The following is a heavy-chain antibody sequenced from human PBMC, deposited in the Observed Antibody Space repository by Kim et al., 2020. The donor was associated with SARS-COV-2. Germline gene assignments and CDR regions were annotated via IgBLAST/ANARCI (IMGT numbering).Heavy chain of an antibody. CDR3: AKWDVGDYTRLPLIDY. Sequence: SVKGRFTISRDNSKNTLYLQMNSLRAEDTAVYYCAKWDVGDYTRLPLIDYWGQGTLVTVSS. D-gene: IGHD3-3*01. J-gene: IGHJ4*02. V-gene: IGHV3-23*01.